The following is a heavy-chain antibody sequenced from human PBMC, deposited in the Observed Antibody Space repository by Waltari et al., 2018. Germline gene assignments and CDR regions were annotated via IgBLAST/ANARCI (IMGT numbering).Heavy chain of an antibody. CDR3: ARQYYYDSSGYDFDY. J-gene: IGHJ4*02. D-gene: IGHD3-22*01. CDR2: IYYSGST. CDR1: GGSISSSSYY. Sequence: QLQLQESGPGLVKPSGTLSLTCTVSGGSISSSSYYWGWIRQPPGKGLEWIGSIYYSGSTYYNPSLKSRVTISVDTSKNQFSLKLSSVTAADTAVYYCARQYYYDSSGYDFDYWGQGTLVTVSS. V-gene: IGHV4-39*01.